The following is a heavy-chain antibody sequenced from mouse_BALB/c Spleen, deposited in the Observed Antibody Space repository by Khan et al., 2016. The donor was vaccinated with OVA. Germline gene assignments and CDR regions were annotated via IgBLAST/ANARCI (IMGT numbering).Heavy chain of an antibody. Sequence: VQLKESGPDLVKTGASVTISCKASGYSFTAYYMNWVRLSHGKSLECIGRINPNTYNINYNQRFKGKAILTVDTSSSTAYMELRSLTSEDSAVXFCARGYDFFAYWGQGTLVTVSA. CDR1: GYSFTAYY. V-gene: IGHV1-26*01. CDR3: ARGYDFFAY. CDR2: INPNTYNI. J-gene: IGHJ3*01. D-gene: IGHD2-14*01.